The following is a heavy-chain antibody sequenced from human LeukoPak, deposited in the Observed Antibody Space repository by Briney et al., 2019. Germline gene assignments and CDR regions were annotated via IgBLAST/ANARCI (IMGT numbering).Heavy chain of an antibody. CDR3: ARQSHGYFDY. Sequence: SETLSLTCAVSGGSISSYYWSWIRQPPGRGLEWIGSIHYSGSTSYNSSLKSRVTISVDTSKNQFSLKLSSVTPADTAMYYCARQSHGYFDYWGQGTLVTVSS. V-gene: IGHV4-59*01. D-gene: IGHD6-19*01. CDR1: GGSISSYY. CDR2: IHYSGST. J-gene: IGHJ4*02.